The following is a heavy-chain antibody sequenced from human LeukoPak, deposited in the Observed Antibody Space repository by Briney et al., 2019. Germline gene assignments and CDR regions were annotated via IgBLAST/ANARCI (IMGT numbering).Heavy chain of an antibody. CDR2: INHSGST. Sequence: SETLSLTCAVYGGSFSGYYWSWIPQPPGKGLEWIGEINHSGSTNYNPSLKSRVTISVDTSKNQFSLKLSSVTAADTAVYYCASRTKLRYFDWLLPTGDYWGQGTLVIVSS. CDR1: GGSFSGYY. D-gene: IGHD3-9*01. J-gene: IGHJ4*02. CDR3: ASRTKLRYFDWLLPTGDY. V-gene: IGHV4-34*01.